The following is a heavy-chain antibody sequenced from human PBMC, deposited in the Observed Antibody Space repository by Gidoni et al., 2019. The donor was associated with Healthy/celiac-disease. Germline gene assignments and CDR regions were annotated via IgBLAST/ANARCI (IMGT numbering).Heavy chain of an antibody. Sequence: QVQLQESGPGLVKPSQTLSLTCTVSGGSISSGSYYWSWIRQPAGKGLEWIGRIYTSGSTNYNPSLKSRVTISVDTSKNQFSLKLSSVTAADTAMYYCARDQGDDAFDIWGQGTMVTVSS. J-gene: IGHJ3*02. CDR3: ARDQGDDAFDI. CDR2: IYTSGST. CDR1: GGSISSGSYY. V-gene: IGHV4-61*02.